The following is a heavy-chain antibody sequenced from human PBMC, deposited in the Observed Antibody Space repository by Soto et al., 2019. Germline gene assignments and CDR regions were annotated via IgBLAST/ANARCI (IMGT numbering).Heavy chain of an antibody. D-gene: IGHD2-21*01. V-gene: IGHV4-34*01. CDR3: AKGPYFFVS. CDR1: GGSFSGYY. Sequence: QVQLEQWGAGLLKPSETLSLTCAVYGGSFSGYYWSWIRQPPGKGLEWIGEINDSGSINYNPSLKSRLTISVDPSKNQFSLQLTSVTAADTAVYYCAKGPYFFVSWGQGTLLTVSS. J-gene: IGHJ4*01. CDR2: INDSGSI.